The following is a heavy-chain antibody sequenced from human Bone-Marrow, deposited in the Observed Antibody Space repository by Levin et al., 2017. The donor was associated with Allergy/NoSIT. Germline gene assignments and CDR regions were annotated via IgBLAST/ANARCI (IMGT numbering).Heavy chain of an antibody. CDR3: ARTLRKVDP. CDR2: IKKDGSEI. J-gene: IGHJ5*02. V-gene: IGHV3-7*04. CDR1: GFTFSSYW. D-gene: IGHD2/OR15-2a*01. Sequence: GGSLRLSCVASGFTFSSYWMTWVRQAPGKGPEWVASIKKDGSEINYVDSVKGRFTISRDNAQNTLYLQMNSLRAEDTAVYYCARTLRKVDPWGQGTLVTVSA.